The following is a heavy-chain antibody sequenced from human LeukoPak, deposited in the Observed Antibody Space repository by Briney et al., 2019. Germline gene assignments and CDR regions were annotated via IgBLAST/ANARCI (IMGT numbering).Heavy chain of an antibody. CDR1: GFTFSSYA. Sequence: PGGSLRLSCAASGFTFSSYAMSWVRQAPGKGLEWVSGISGSGGSTYYADSVKGRFTISRDNSKNTLYLQMNSLRAEDTAVYYCAKRLFGVVTPFDYWGQGTLVTVSS. J-gene: IGHJ4*02. D-gene: IGHD3-3*01. V-gene: IGHV3-23*01. CDR3: AKRLFGVVTPFDY. CDR2: ISGSGGST.